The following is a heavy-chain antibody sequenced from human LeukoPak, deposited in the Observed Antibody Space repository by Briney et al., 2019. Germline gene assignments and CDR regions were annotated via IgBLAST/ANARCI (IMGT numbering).Heavy chain of an antibody. CDR2: IYTSGCT. Sequence: SETLSLTCTVSGDSISSGNYYWTWIRQPAGKGLEWIGRIYTSGCTNYNPSLKSRVTISVDTSKNQFSLKLSSVTAADTAVYYCATLGYSYGTDYWGQGTLVTVSS. D-gene: IGHD5-18*01. CDR1: GDSISSGNYY. J-gene: IGHJ4*02. V-gene: IGHV4-61*02. CDR3: ATLGYSYGTDY.